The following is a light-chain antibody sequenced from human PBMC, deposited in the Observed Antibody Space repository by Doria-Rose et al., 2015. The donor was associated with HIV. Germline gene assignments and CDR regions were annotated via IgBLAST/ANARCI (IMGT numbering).Light chain of an antibody. J-gene: IGKJ1*01. CDR1: QSSSSTY. Sequence: TQSPGTLSLSPGERATLSCRASQSSSSTYLAWHQQKPGQAPSLLIYDGSTRATGIPDRFSASGSGTDFTLTINRLEPEDFALYYCHQYGTSWTFGQGTKVEI. V-gene: IGKV3-20*01. CDR3: HQYGTSWT. CDR2: DGS.